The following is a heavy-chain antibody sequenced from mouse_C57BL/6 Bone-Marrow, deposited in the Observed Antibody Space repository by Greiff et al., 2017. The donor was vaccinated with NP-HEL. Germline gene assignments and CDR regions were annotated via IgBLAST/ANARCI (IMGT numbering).Heavy chain of an antibody. CDR3: ARWPLTGADD. D-gene: IGHD4-1*01. CDR2: IDPSDSYT. CDR1: GYTFTSYW. Sequence: QVQLQQPGAELVRPGTSVKLSCKASGYTFTSYWMHWVKQRPGQGLEWIGVIDPSDSYTNYNQKFKGKATLTVDTSSSTAYMQVSSLTSEDSAVYYCARWPLTGADDWGQGTTLTVSA. V-gene: IGHV1-59*01. J-gene: IGHJ2*01.